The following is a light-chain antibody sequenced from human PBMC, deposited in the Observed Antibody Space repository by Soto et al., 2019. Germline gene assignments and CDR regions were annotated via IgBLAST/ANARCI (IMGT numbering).Light chain of an antibody. CDR1: QSLFYSSNDKDY. V-gene: IGKV4-1*01. J-gene: IGKJ1*01. Sequence: ENLITPSQQTLAVSLGDRATNNLKSTQSLFYSSNDKDYFGWYQQKTGQPPKLXMYWASTRESGVTDRFSGCGYGTDFNLSIGSLQAEDGAVYDCQQYYGHPRTFGRGTKVDIK. CDR3: QQYYGHPRT. CDR2: WAS.